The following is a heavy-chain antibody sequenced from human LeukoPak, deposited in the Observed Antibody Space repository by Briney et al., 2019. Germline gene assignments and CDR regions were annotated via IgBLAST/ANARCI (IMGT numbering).Heavy chain of an antibody. J-gene: IGHJ3*02. D-gene: IGHD3-22*01. CDR1: GYTFTSYD. CDR2: INPNSGGT. Sequence: ASVKVSCKASGYTFTSYDINWVRQATGQGLEWMGWINPNSGGTNYAQKFQGRVTITRDTSISTAYMELSRLRSDDTAVYYCARGDYDSSGYAFDIWGQGTMVTVSS. V-gene: IGHV1-2*02. CDR3: ARGDYDSSGYAFDI.